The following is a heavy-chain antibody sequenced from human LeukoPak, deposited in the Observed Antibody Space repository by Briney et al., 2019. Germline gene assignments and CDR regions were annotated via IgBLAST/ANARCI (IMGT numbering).Heavy chain of an antibody. Sequence: PGGSLRLSCAASGFTLSSYAMTWVRQAPGKGLEWVTGISGSGDDTYYADSVKGRFTVSRDNSKNTLYLQMNSLRAEDTAVYYCAKGDASPVHLLTGHWGQGTLVTVSS. D-gene: IGHD3-9*01. CDR2: ISGSGDDT. J-gene: IGHJ4*02. CDR3: AKGDASPVHLLTGH. CDR1: GFTLSSYA. V-gene: IGHV3-23*01.